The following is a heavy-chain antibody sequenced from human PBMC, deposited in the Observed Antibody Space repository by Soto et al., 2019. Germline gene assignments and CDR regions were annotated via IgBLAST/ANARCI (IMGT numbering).Heavy chain of an antibody. D-gene: IGHD3-22*01. V-gene: IGHV1-18*01. CDR2: ISAYNGNT. J-gene: IGHJ3*02. Sequence: VASVKVSCKASGYTFTSYGISWVRQAPGQGLEWMGWISAYNGNTNYAQKLQGRVTMTTDTSTSTAYMELRSLRSDDTAVYYCAREGGAAYYDSSGYQSDAFDIWGQGTMVT. CDR3: AREGGAAYYDSSGYQSDAFDI. CDR1: GYTFTSYG.